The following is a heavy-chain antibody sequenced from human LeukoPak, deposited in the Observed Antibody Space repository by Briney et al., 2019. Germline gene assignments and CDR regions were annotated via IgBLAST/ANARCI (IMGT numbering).Heavy chain of an antibody. CDR2: ISSSSSYI. V-gene: IGHV3-21*01. CDR1: GFTFSSYS. J-gene: IGHJ6*02. Sequence: PGGSLRLSCAASGFTFSSYSMNWARQAPGKGLEWVSSISSSSSYIYYADSVKGRFTISRDNAKNSLYLQMHSLRAEDTAVYYCAREGSGYYSDYGLDVWGQGTTVTVSS. D-gene: IGHD3-22*01. CDR3: AREGSGYYSDYGLDV.